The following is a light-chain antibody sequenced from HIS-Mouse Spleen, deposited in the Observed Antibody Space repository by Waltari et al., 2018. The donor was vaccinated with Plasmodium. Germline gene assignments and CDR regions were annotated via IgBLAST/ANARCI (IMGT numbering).Light chain of an antibody. CDR2: AAS. V-gene: IGKV1-39*01. CDR1: QSISSY. J-gene: IGKJ4*01. Sequence: DIQMTQSPSSLSASVGDSATITCRESQSISSYLNWYQQKPGKAPKLLIYAASSLQSGVPSRFSGSGSGTDFTLTISSLQPEDFATYYCQQSYSTPQLTFGGGTKVEIK. CDR3: QQSYSTPQLT.